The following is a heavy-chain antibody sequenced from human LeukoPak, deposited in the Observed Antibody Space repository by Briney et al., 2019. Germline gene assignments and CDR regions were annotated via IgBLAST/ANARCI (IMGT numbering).Heavy chain of an antibody. D-gene: IGHD6-19*01. CDR1: GGSISSGGYS. CDR2: INHSGST. CDR3: ARGSSGWYTFHYYYGMDV. Sequence: SETLSLTCAVSGGSISSGGYSWSWIRQPPGKGLEWIGEINHSGSTNYNPSLKSRVTISVDTSKNQFSLKLSSVTAADTAVYYCARGSSGWYTFHYYYGMDVWGQGTTVTVSS. V-gene: IGHV4-34*01. J-gene: IGHJ6*02.